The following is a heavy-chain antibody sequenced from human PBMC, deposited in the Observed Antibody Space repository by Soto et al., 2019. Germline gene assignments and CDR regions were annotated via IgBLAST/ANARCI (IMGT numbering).Heavy chain of an antibody. Sequence: GGSLRLSCAASGFTFSDYYMSWIRQAPGKGLEWVSYISSSSSYTNYADSVKGRFTISRDNAKNSLYLQMNSLRAEDTAVYYCATDYYYYGMDVWGQGTTVTVSS. CDR3: ATDYYYYGMDV. CDR2: ISSSSSYT. CDR1: GFTFSDYY. J-gene: IGHJ6*02. V-gene: IGHV3-11*03.